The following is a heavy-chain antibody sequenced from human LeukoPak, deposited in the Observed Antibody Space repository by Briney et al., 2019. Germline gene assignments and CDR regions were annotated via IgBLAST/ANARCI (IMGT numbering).Heavy chain of an antibody. D-gene: IGHD4-11*01. Sequence: SETLSLTCTVSGYSISSGYYWGWIRQPPGKGLGWIGSIYHSGSTYYNPSLKSRVTISVDTSKNQFSLKLSSVTAADTAVYYCATRTVTTRRYFDLWGRGTLVTVSS. V-gene: IGHV4-38-2*02. CDR3: ATRTVTTRRYFDL. J-gene: IGHJ2*01. CDR2: IYHSGST. CDR1: GYSISSGYY.